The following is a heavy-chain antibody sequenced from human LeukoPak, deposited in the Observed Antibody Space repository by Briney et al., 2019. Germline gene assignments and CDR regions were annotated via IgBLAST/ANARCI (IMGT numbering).Heavy chain of an antibody. CDR3: ARDLRYYDSSGYNDAFDI. J-gene: IGHJ3*02. D-gene: IGHD3-22*01. Sequence: PSETLSLTCTVSGGSISSYYWSWIRQPPGKGLEWIGYIYYSGSTNYNPSLKSRVTISVDTSKNQFSLKLSSVTAADTAVYYCARDLRYYDSSGYNDAFDIWGQGTMVTVSS. V-gene: IGHV4-59*01. CDR2: IYYSGST. CDR1: GGSISSYY.